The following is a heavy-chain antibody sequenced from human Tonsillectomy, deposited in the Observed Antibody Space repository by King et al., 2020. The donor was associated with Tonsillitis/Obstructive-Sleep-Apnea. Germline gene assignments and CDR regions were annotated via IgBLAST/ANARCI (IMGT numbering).Heavy chain of an antibody. CDR3: VRGGESFYDSTDYYHN. V-gene: IGHV3-30*04. CDR2: ISYDGSNK. J-gene: IGHJ4*02. Sequence: QVQLVESGGGVVQPGRSLRLSCAASGFTFSTYIMHWVRQAPGKGLEWVAVISYDGSNKYYADSVKGRFTISRDNSKNTVHVQMNSLRAEDTAVYYCVRGGESFYDSTDYYHNWGQGTLVTVSS. D-gene: IGHD3-22*01. CDR1: GFTFSTYI.